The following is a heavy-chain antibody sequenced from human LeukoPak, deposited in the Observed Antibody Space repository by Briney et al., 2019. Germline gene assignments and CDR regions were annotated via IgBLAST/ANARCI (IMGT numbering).Heavy chain of an antibody. Sequence: EASVKVSCKASGGSFNYHAINWERQAPGQGLEWMGGIIPIFGTANYAQKFQGRVTITTDESTSTAYMELSSLRSEDTAVYYCARDKRGDNWFDPWGQGTLVTVSS. V-gene: IGHV1-69*05. CDR2: IIPIFGTA. CDR3: ARDKRGDNWFDP. J-gene: IGHJ5*02. CDR1: GGSFNYHA. D-gene: IGHD3-10*01.